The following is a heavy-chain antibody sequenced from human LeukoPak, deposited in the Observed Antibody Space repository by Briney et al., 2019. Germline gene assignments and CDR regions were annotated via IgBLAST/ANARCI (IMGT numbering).Heavy chain of an antibody. CDR3: ARDALGGGYPFDYYYYMDV. Sequence: ASVKVSCKASGYTFTGYYMHLVRQAPGQGLEWMGWINPDSGGTNYAQKFQGRVTMTRDTSISTAYMELSRLRSDDTAVYYCARDALGGGYPFDYYYYMDVWGKGTTVTVSS. D-gene: IGHD2-15*01. CDR2: INPDSGGT. CDR1: GYTFTGYY. J-gene: IGHJ6*03. V-gene: IGHV1-2*02.